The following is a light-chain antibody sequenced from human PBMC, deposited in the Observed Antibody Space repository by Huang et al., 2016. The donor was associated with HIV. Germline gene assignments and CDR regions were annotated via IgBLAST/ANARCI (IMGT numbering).Light chain of an antibody. V-gene: IGKV4-1*01. Sequence: DIVMTQSPDSLALSLGERATINCKSSNNILYKSNNKKFLTWYQQKPGQPPKLLIYWASTRESGVPARFSGSGSATDFNLTSNSLQAEDVAVYYCQQCYTPPYTFGQGTKVQIK. CDR3: QQCYTPPYT. J-gene: IGKJ2*01. CDR2: WAS. CDR1: NNILYKSNNKKF.